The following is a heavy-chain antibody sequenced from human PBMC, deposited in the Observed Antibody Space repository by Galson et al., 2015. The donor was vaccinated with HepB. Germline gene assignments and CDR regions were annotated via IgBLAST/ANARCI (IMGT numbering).Heavy chain of an antibody. D-gene: IGHD2-2*01. CDR3: AKSNWDCSSASCHGTGVDWFDP. CDR1: GFTFSSYA. V-gene: IGHV3-23*01. Sequence: SLRLSCAASGFTFSSYAMSWVRQAPGKGLEWVSAISGSGGSTYYADSVKGRFTISRDNSKNTLYLQMNSLRAEDTAVYYCAKSNWDCSSASCHGTGVDWFDPWGQGTLVTVSS. CDR2: ISGSGGST. J-gene: IGHJ5*02.